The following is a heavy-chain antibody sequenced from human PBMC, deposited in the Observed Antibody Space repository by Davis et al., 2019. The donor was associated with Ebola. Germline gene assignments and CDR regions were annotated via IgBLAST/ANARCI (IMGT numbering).Heavy chain of an antibody. V-gene: IGHV3-64*01. CDR1: GFTFSSYA. Sequence: GESLKISCAASGFTFSSYAMHWVRQAPGKGLEYVSAISSNGGSTYYANSVKGRFTISRDNSKNTLYLQMGSLRDEDTAVYYCARYEYSSSSLWFDPWGQGTLVTVSS. CDR3: ARYEYSSSSLWFDP. CDR2: ISSNGGST. D-gene: IGHD6-6*01. J-gene: IGHJ5*02.